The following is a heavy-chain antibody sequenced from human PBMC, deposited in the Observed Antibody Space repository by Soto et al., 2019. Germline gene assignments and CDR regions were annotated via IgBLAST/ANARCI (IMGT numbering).Heavy chain of an antibody. D-gene: IGHD6-19*01. V-gene: IGHV3-30*18. Sequence: GGSLRLSCAASGFTFSSYGMHWVRQAPGKGLEWVAVISYDGSNKYYADSVKGRFTISRDNSKNTLYLQMNSLRAEDTAVYYCAKDHSSGWYTDAFDIWGQGTMVTVSS. CDR1: GFTFSSYG. CDR2: ISYDGSNK. CDR3: AKDHSSGWYTDAFDI. J-gene: IGHJ3*02.